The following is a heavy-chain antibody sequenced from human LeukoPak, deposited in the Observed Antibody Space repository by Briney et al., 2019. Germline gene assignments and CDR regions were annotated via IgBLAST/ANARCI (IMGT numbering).Heavy chain of an antibody. V-gene: IGHV4-34*01. CDR2: INHSGST. CDR1: GGSFSGYY. D-gene: IGHD2-15*01. CDR3: ARGRGGSYY. Sequence: SSETLSLTCAVYGGSFSGYYWSWIRQPPGKGLEWIGEINHSGSTNYNPSLKSRVTISVDTSKNQFSLKLSSVTAADTAVYYCARGRGGSYYWGQGTLVTVSS. J-gene: IGHJ4*02.